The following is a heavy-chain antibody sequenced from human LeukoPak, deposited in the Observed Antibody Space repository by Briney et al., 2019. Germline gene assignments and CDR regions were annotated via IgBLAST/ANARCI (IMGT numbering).Heavy chain of an antibody. D-gene: IGHD3-3*01. V-gene: IGHV3-7*01. Sequence: PGGSLRLSCAASGFTFSSYWMSWVRQAPGKGLEGVANINQDGSENHYVDSVKGRFTISRDNAKNSLHLQMNSLRAEDTGIYYCARDKYYGHDLFDVWGQGIMVTVSS. CDR2: INQDGSEN. CDR1: GFTFSSYW. J-gene: IGHJ3*01. CDR3: ARDKYYGHDLFDV.